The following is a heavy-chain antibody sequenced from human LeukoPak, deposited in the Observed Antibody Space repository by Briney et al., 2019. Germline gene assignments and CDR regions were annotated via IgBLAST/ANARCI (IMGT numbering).Heavy chain of an antibody. D-gene: IGHD6-19*01. V-gene: IGHV3-30*18. CDR3: AKDQRLHLSWFDP. J-gene: IGHJ5*02. Sequence: GGSLRLSCAASGFTFSSYGMHWVRQAPGKGLEWVAVISYDGSNKYYADSVKGRFTISRDNSKNTLYLQMNSLRAEDTAVYYCAKDQRLHLSWFDPWGQGTLVTVSS. CDR1: GFTFSSYG. CDR2: ISYDGSNK.